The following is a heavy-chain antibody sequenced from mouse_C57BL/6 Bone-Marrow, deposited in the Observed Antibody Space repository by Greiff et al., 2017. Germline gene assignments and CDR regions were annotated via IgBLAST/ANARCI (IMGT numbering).Heavy chain of an antibody. D-gene: IGHD2-1*01. CDR1: GFSLTSYG. Sequence: VMLVESGPGLVAPSQSLSITCTVSGFSLTSYGVDWVRQSPGKGLEWLGVIWGVGSTNYNSALKSRLSISKDNSKSQVFLKMNSQQTDDTAMYYCARYGKGYAMDYWGQGTSVTVSS. V-gene: IGHV2-6*01. CDR3: ARYGKGYAMDY. CDR2: IWGVGST. J-gene: IGHJ4*01.